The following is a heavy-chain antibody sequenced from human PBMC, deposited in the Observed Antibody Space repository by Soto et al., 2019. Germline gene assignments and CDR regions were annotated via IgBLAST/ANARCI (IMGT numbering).Heavy chain of an antibody. D-gene: IGHD1-26*01. Sequence: SETLSLTCAVYGGSFSGYYWSWIRQPPGKGLEWIGEINHSGSTNYNPSLKSRVTISVDTSKNQFSLKLSSVTAADTAVYYCARAGRELVGGYFDYWGQGTLVTVSS. V-gene: IGHV4-34*01. CDR2: INHSGST. CDR1: GGSFSGYY. J-gene: IGHJ4*02. CDR3: ARAGRELVGGYFDY.